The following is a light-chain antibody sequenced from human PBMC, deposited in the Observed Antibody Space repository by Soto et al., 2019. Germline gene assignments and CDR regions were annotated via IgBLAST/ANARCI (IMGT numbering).Light chain of an antibody. Sequence: QSALTQPASVSGSPVQSITISCAGTSSDVGSYNIVSWYQHHPGKAPKLMICEGSKRPSGVSNRFSGSKSGDTASLTISGLQAEDEADYYCCSYAGSNNFYVFGTGTQLT. CDR1: SSDVGSYNI. V-gene: IGLV2-23*03. CDR2: EGS. J-gene: IGLJ1*01. CDR3: CSYAGSNNFYV.